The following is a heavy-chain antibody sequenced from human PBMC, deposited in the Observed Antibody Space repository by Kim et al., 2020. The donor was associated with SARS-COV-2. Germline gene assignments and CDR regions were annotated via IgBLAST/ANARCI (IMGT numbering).Heavy chain of an antibody. CDR1: GFTFSSYA. CDR2: ISGSGGST. J-gene: IGHJ4*02. V-gene: IGHV3-23*01. Sequence: GGSLRLSCAASGFTFSSYAMSWVRQAPGKGLEWVSAISGSGGSTYYADSVKGRFTISRDNSKNTLYLQMNSLRAEDTAVYYCAKDPSYDILTGYYPWDYWGQGTLVTVSS. D-gene: IGHD3-9*01. CDR3: AKDPSYDILTGYYPWDY.